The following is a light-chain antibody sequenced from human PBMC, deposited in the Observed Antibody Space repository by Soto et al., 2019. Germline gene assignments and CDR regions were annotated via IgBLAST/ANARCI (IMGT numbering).Light chain of an antibody. J-gene: IGLJ2*01. V-gene: IGLV4-60*03. Sequence: QLVLTQSSSASASLGSSVKLTCTLSSGHSSYIIAWHQQQPGKAPRYLMKLEGSGSYNEGSGVPDRFSGSSSGADRYLTISTLRSEDEADYYCETWDSNTRVFGGGTKLTVL. CDR2: LEGSGSY. CDR1: SGHSSYI. CDR3: ETWDSNTRV.